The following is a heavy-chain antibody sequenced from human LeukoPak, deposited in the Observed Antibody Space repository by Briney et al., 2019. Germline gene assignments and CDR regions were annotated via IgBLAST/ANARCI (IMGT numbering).Heavy chain of an antibody. CDR3: ARDEGYYFDS. V-gene: IGHV3-21*01. J-gene: IGHJ4*02. CDR2: ISRNSTYI. CDR1: GFTFSDYI. Sequence: KPGGSLRLSCAASGFTFSDYIMNWVRQAPGKGLEWVASISRNSTYIHYADSVKGRFTISRDNARNSLFLQMNSLRAEDTAIYYCARDEGYYFDSWGQGTQVTVSP.